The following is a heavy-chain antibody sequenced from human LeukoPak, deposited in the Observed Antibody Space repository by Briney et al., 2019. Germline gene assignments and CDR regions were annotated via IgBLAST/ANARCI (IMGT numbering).Heavy chain of an antibody. D-gene: IGHD3-22*01. CDR3: AKSSLTMIVVVDAFDI. V-gene: IGHV3-23*01. Sequence: GGSLRLSCVASGFTFSSYAMTWVRQAPGKGLEWVSGISGSSGRTYYADSVKGRFTISRDNSKNTLYLQMNSLRAEDTAVYYCAKSSLTMIVVVDAFDIWGQGTMVTVSS. CDR2: ISGSSGRT. J-gene: IGHJ3*02. CDR1: GFTFSSYA.